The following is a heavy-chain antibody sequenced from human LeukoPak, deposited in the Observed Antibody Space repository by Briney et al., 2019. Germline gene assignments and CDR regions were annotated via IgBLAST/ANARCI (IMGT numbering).Heavy chain of an antibody. V-gene: IGHV1-24*01. J-gene: IGHJ4*02. Sequence: ASVKVSCKVSGYTLSELSTHWVRQAPGKGLEWMGGFDPENSETIYAQNFQGRVTMTEDTSTNTAYMELSSLRSEDTAVYYCATVRPIAVAREFEYWGQGTLVTVSS. CDR3: ATVRPIAVAREFEY. CDR2: FDPENSET. CDR1: GYTLSELS. D-gene: IGHD6-19*01.